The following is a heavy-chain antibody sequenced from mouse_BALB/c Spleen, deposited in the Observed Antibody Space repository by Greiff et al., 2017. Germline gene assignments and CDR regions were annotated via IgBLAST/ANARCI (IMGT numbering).Heavy chain of an antibody. D-gene: IGHD1-1*01. V-gene: IGHV5-4*02. J-gene: IGHJ3*01. CDR3: ARGYYGSSPWFAY. CDR1: GFTFSDYY. Sequence: EVQGMESGGGLVKPGGSLKLSCAASGFTFSDYYMYWVRQTPEKRLEWVATISDGGSYTYYPDSVKGRFTISRDNAKNNLYLQMSSLKSEDTAMYYCARGYYGSSPWFAYWGQGTLVTVSA. CDR2: ISDGGSYT.